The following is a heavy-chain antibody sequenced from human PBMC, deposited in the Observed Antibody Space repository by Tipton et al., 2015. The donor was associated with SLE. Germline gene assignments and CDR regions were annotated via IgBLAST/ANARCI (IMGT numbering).Heavy chain of an antibody. CDR2: ISWNSGSI. Sequence: SGFTFSSYGMHWVRQAPGKGLEWVSGISWNSGSIGYADSVKGRFTIPRDNAKNSLYLQMNSLRAEDTALYYCAKARREYYFDYWGQGTLVTVSS. V-gene: IGHV3-9*01. CDR1: GFTFSSYG. CDR3: AKARREYYFDY. D-gene: IGHD6-6*01. J-gene: IGHJ4*02.